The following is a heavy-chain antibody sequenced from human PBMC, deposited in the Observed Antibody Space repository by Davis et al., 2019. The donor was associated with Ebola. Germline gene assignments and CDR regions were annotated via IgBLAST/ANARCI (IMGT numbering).Heavy chain of an antibody. V-gene: IGHV4-55*01. CDR2: ILYSGTT. J-gene: IGHJ4*02. D-gene: IGHD2-15*01. Sequence: SETLSLTCAVSGDSISSSNWWSWVRQPPGKGLEWVGSILYSGTTYFNPSLSSRVAVSVDTSKNHFYLKLSSVAAADTAIYYCAIQVVGATRVFDFWGQGTLVTVSS. CDR3: AIQVVGATRVFDF. CDR1: GDSISSSNW.